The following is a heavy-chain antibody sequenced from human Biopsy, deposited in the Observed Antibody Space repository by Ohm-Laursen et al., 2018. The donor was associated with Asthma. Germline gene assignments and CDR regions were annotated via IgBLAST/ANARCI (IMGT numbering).Heavy chain of an antibody. V-gene: IGHV1-69*01. Sequence: ASSVKVSCKASGDPFSNYAISWVRQAPGQGLEWMGGLIPVLGTPDHAQMFEGRVTITADESTSTAYMELSSLSSEDTAVYYCARGYSGSDRIVYYYSGLEVWGQGTTVTVSS. J-gene: IGHJ6*02. CDR2: LIPVLGTP. CDR1: GDPFSNYA. CDR3: ARGYSGSDRIVYYYSGLEV. D-gene: IGHD5-12*01.